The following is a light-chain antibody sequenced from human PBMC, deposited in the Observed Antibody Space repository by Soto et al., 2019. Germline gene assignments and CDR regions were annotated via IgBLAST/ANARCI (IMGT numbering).Light chain of an antibody. Sequence: SQSLATVSLKPEERATLSCRASQSISSNLAWYQQKPGQAPRLLIYGASSRATGIPDRFSGSGSGTDFTLTISRLEPEDFAVYYCRPYGRSLGFAFGGGTKVDI. CDR2: GAS. J-gene: IGKJ4*01. CDR3: RPYGRSLGFA. V-gene: IGKV3-20*01. CDR1: QSISSN.